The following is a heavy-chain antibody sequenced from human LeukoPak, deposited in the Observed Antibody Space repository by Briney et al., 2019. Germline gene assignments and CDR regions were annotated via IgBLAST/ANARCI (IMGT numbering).Heavy chain of an antibody. CDR3: ARGRLAAPTHAIDC. CDR2: IFHSGNT. CDR1: GDSISSSYW. V-gene: IGHV4-4*02. Sequence: SETLSLTCAVSGDSISSSYWWSWVRQPPGKGLEWIGEIFHSGNTNYNPPLKSRVTISVDKSKNQFSLKLSSVTAADTAVYYCARGRLAAPTHAIDCWGQGTLVTVSS. D-gene: IGHD6-6*01. J-gene: IGHJ4*02.